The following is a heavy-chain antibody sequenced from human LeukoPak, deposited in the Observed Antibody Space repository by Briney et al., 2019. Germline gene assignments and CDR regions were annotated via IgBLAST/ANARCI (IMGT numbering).Heavy chain of an antibody. CDR1: GFTFSSYS. CDR2: ISSSSSTI. V-gene: IGHV3-48*02. J-gene: IGHJ4*02. D-gene: IGHD2-2*01. CDR3: AKDPSTRIVVRPYDDY. Sequence: GGSLRLSCAASGFTFSSYSMNWVRQAPGKGLEWVSYISSSSSTIYYADSVKGRFTISRDNAKNSLYLQMNSLRDEDTAVYYCAKDPSTRIVVRPYDDYWGQGTLVTVSS.